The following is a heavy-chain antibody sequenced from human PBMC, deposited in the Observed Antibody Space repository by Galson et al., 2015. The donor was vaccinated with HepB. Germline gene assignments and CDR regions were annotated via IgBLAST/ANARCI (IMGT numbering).Heavy chain of an antibody. V-gene: IGHV3-30-3*01. Sequence: SLRLSCAASGFTFSNYAMHWVRQAPGKGLEWVAIISYDGSNKYYADSVKGRFTISRDNSKNTLYLQMNSLRAEDTAVYYCARGYSSGGYFDPWGRGTLVTVSS. CDR2: ISYDGSNK. CDR3: ARGYSSGGYFDP. CDR1: GFTFSNYA. J-gene: IGHJ2*01. D-gene: IGHD6-25*01.